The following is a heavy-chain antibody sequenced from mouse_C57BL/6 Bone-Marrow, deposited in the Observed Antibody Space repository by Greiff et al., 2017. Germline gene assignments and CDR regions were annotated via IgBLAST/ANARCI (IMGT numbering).Heavy chain of an antibody. Sequence: VQLKQSGPELVKPGASVKISCKASGYSFTGYYMNWVKQSPERSLEWIGEINPSTGGTTYNQKFKTKATLTVDKSSSTAYMQLKRLTSEDSAVYYCARWGRYYGSSFFDYWGQGTTLTVSS. CDR3: ARWGRYYGSSFFDY. D-gene: IGHD1-1*01. V-gene: IGHV1-42*01. CDR2: INPSTGGT. CDR1: GYSFTGYY. J-gene: IGHJ2*01.